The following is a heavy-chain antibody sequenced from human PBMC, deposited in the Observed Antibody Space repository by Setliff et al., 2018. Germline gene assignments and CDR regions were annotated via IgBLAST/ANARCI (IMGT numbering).Heavy chain of an antibody. CDR1: GDSMSSYY. CDR3: ARGNMFDGSGRWFDY. Sequence: SGTLSLTCSVSGDSMSSYYWHWIRQSPGKGLEWIGNIYYGGSASYNPSLKSRVTMSVDMYRNQFSLRLNSLTAADTAVYYCARGNMFDGSGRWFDYWGQGTLVTVSS. J-gene: IGHJ4*02. D-gene: IGHD3-10*01. V-gene: IGHV4-59*01. CDR2: IYYGGSA.